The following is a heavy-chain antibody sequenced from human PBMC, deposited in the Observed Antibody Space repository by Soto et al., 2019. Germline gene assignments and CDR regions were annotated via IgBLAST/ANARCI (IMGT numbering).Heavy chain of an antibody. V-gene: IGHV4-30-4*01. CDR1: GDSISSGNKY. J-gene: IGHJ6*02. CDR2: IFSSGTT. D-gene: IGHD3-16*01. CDR3: ARVPSPFDYYYAMDV. Sequence: SESLSLTSTVSGDSISSGNKYWSWIRQPPGKGLEWIGYIFSSGTTYYNPSLKSRLTMSLDASQNQFSLKLNSLTDADTAVYFCARVPSPFDYYYAMDVWGQGTTVTVSS.